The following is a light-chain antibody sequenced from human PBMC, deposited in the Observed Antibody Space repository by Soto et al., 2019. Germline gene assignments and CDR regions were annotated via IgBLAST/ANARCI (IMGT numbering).Light chain of an antibody. CDR3: QQYTSYPWT. J-gene: IGKJ1*01. CDR1: QSISSW. CDR2: YVS. V-gene: IGKV1-5*01. Sequence: DIQMTPSPSTLSASVGDRVTITCRASQSISSWLAWYQQKPGKAPKFLIYYVSNLQSGVPSRFSGSGSGTEFTLTISSLQPDDFATYYCQQYTSYPWTFGQGTKVDI.